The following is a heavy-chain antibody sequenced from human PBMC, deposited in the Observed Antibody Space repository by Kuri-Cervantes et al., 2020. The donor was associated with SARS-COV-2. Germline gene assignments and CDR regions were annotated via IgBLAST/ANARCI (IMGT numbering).Heavy chain of an antibody. V-gene: IGHV4-59*01. CDR3: ARRGTIFGVATFDY. Sequence: GSLRLSCTVSGGSISSYYWSWIRQPPGKGLEWIGYIYYSGSTNYNPSLKSRVTISVDTSKNQFSLKLSSVTAADTAVYYCARRGTIFGVATFDYWGQGTLVTVSS. CDR1: GGSISSYY. D-gene: IGHD3-3*01. CDR2: IYYSGST. J-gene: IGHJ4*02.